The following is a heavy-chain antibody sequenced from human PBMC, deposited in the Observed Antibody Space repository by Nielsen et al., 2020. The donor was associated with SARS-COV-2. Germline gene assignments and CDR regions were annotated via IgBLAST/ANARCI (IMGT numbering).Heavy chain of an antibody. D-gene: IGHD1-26*01. CDR2: ISYDGSIK. V-gene: IGHV3-30*18. CDR3: AKDQWELLTYYYYYYMDV. Sequence: GGSLRLSCEASGFTISRFGMHWVRQAPGKGLEWVTFISYDGSIKYYADSVKGRFTISTDISKNTLYLQMNSLRAEDTAVYYCAKDQWELLTYYYYYYMDVWGKGTTVTVSS. CDR1: GFTISRFG. J-gene: IGHJ6*03.